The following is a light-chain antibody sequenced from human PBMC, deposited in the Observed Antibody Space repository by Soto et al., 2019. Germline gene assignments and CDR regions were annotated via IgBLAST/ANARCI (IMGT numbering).Light chain of an antibody. CDR2: SND. CDR1: SSNIGSNT. CDR3: AAWEDSLNGYYV. V-gene: IGLV1-44*01. J-gene: IGLJ1*01. Sequence: QSVLTQPPSASGTPGQRVTISCSGSSSNIGSNTVNWYHQLPGTAPKLLIYSNDQRPSGVPDRFSGSKSGTSASLAISGLQSEDEADYYCAAWEDSLNGYYVFGTGTKVTVL.